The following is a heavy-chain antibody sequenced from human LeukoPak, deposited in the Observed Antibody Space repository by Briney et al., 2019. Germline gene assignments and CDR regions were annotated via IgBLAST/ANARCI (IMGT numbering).Heavy chain of an antibody. CDR3: ARDRAYDAFDY. J-gene: IGHJ4*02. D-gene: IGHD5-12*01. CDR2: INPDESHT. CDR1: GFSFSTSW. V-gene: IGHV3-7*01. Sequence: GGSLRLSCAASGFSFSTSWMSWVRQAPGKGLQWVGNINPDESHTDYIDSVKGRFTMSRDNAENSLFLQVHSLRDEDTAVYYCARDRAYDAFDYWGRGTLVTVSS.